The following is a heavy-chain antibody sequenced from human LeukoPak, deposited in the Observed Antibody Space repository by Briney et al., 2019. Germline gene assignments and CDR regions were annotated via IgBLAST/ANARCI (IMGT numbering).Heavy chain of an antibody. CDR3: ATLVATTQFDY. CDR1: GLTFSSYW. D-gene: IGHD5-12*01. J-gene: IGHJ4*02. Sequence: GGSLRLSCAASGLTFSSYWMSWVRQAPGKGLEWVANIQQDGSEKYYVDSVKGRFTISRDNAKNSLYLQMNSLRVEDTAVYYCATLVATTQFDYWGQGTLVTVSS. V-gene: IGHV3-7*01. CDR2: IQQDGSEK.